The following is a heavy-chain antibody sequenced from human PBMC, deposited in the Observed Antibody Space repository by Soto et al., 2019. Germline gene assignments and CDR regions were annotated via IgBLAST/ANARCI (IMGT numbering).Heavy chain of an antibody. V-gene: IGHV1-3*01. Sequence: QVQLVQSGAEVKEPGASVKVSCKASGYTFTTWSMHWVRQAPGQRLEWMGWINVGNGDTKYSQKFQGRVTITRDTSASTAYMKLSSLRSEDTAVYYCARHSSSWSFDYWAQGTLVTVSS. D-gene: IGHD6-13*01. CDR1: GYTFTTWS. CDR3: ARHSSSWSFDY. CDR2: INVGNGDT. J-gene: IGHJ4*02.